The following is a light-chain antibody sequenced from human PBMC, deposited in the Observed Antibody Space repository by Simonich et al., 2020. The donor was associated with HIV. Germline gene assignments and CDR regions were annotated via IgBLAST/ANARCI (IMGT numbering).Light chain of an antibody. Sequence: EVVLTQSPATLSLSPGERPTLSCSARQSVSRYLAWYQQKPGQAPRLLIYDASNGATGCPAKFSGSRSGTDFPLTISSLEPEDFAVYYCQQRSNWPLTCGGGTKVEIK. CDR1: QSVSRY. V-gene: IGKV3-11*01. J-gene: IGKJ4*01. CDR3: QQRSNWPLT. CDR2: DAS.